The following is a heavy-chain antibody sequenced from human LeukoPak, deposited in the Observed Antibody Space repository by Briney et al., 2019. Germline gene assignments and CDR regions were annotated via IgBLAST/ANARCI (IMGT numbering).Heavy chain of an antibody. Sequence: SETLSLTCTVSGGSISSTSYYGGRIRQPPGKGLEWIGNIYYSGSTYYNPSLNSRVTISVDTSKNQFSLNLSSVTAADTAMYYCARGDFWSGDLIQHWGQGTLVTVSS. J-gene: IGHJ1*01. CDR1: GGSISSTSYY. CDR2: IYYSGST. CDR3: ARGDFWSGDLIQH. V-gene: IGHV4-39*07. D-gene: IGHD3-3*01.